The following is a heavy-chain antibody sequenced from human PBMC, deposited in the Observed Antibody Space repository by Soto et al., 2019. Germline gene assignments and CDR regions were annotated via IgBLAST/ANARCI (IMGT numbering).Heavy chain of an antibody. CDR3: AKDPPLDTAMVQGC. D-gene: IGHD5-18*01. V-gene: IGHV3-30*18. J-gene: IGHJ4*02. CDR2: ISYDGSNK. Sequence: PGGSLRLSCAASGFTFSSYGMHWVHQAPGKGLEWVAVISYDGSNKYYADSVKGRFTISRDNSKNTLYLQMNSLRAEDTAVYYCAKDPPLDTAMVQGCWGQGTLVTVSS. CDR1: GFTFSSYG.